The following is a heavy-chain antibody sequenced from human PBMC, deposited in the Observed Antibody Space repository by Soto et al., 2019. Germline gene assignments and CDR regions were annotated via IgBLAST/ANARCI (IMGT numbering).Heavy chain of an antibody. D-gene: IGHD6-6*01. CDR1: GFTFSSYS. CDR3: AREGGSSSLGYYYYGMDV. Sequence: EVQLVESGGDLVQPGGSLRLSCAASGFTFSSYSMNWVRQAPGKGLEWVSSISSSSSYIYYADSVKGRFTISRDNAKNSLYLQMNSLRAEDTAVYYCAREGGSSSLGYYYYGMDVWGQGTTVTVSS. CDR2: ISSSSSYI. J-gene: IGHJ6*02. V-gene: IGHV3-21*01.